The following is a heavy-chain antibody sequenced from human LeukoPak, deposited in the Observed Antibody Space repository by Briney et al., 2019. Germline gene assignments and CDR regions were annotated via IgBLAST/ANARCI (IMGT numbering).Heavy chain of an antibody. CDR1: GYSFTSYW. Sequence: GESLKISCKGSGYSFTSYWIGWVRQMPGRGLEWMGFIYPGDSDTRYSPSFQGQVIISADKSTSTAYLQWSSLKASDTAMYYCARRGYDTGTDYWGQGGLVTVSS. CDR3: ARRGYDTGTDY. J-gene: IGHJ4*02. D-gene: IGHD3-9*01. V-gene: IGHV5-51*01. CDR2: IYPGDSDT.